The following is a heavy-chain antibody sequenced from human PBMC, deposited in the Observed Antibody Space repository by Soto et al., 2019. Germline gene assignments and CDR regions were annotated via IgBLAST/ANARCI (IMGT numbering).Heavy chain of an antibody. CDR1: GFTFTYYA. CDR2: IGGSGGRT. D-gene: IGHD2-15*01. J-gene: IGHJ1*01. CDR3: AKFDGSPAEFFQD. V-gene: IGHV3-23*01. Sequence: PGGSLRLSCVASGFTFTYYAVTWVRQVPGKGLEWISTIGGSGGRTSYADSVKGRFTISRDDSKNTLYLQMHNLRAEDTAIYYCAKFDGSPAEFFQDWGQGTLVTVSS.